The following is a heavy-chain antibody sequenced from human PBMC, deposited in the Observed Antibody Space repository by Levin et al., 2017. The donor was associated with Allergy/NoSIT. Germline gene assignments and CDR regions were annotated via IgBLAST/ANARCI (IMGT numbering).Heavy chain of an antibody. V-gene: IGHV3-21*01. J-gene: IGHJ3*02. CDR2: ITSSSTYI. D-gene: IGHD3-16*01. CDR3: LGEFDAFDI. CDR1: GLTFSDYG. Sequence: GESLKISCAGSGLTFSDYGMNWVRQAPGKGLEWVSSITSSSTYIYYTDSVKGRFTVSRDNAKNSLYLQMNSLRPEDTAMYYCLGEFDAFDIWGQGTMVTVSS.